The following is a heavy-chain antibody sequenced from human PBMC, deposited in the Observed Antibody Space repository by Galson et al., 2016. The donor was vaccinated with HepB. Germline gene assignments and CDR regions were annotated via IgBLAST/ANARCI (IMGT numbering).Heavy chain of an antibody. J-gene: IGHJ4*02. CDR2: IYYSGST. D-gene: IGHD2-8*01. CDR3: ARVGWCSDGVCRTRRPFKFDL. Sequence: LSLTCTVSGGSISSGGYYWSWLRQHPGKGLEWIGYIYYSGSTYYNPSLKSRVIISIDTSKNQFSLKLSSVTAADTAVYYCARVGWCSDGVCRTRRPFKFDLWGQGTLVTVSS. V-gene: IGHV4-31*03. CDR1: GGSISSGGYY.